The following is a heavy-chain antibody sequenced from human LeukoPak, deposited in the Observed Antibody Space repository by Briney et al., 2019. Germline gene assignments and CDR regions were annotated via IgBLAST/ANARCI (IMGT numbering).Heavy chain of an antibody. CDR3: ARDNVYYYDSSGYYYVGMGV. D-gene: IGHD3-22*01. V-gene: IGHV4-59*01. J-gene: IGHJ6*02. CDR2: IYYSGST. Sequence: SETLSLTCTVSGGSISSYYWSWIRQPPGKGLEWIGYIYYSGSTNYNPSLKSRVTISVDTSKNQFSLKLSSVTAADTAVYYCARDNVYYYDSSGYYYVGMGVWGQGTTVTVSS. CDR1: GGSISSYY.